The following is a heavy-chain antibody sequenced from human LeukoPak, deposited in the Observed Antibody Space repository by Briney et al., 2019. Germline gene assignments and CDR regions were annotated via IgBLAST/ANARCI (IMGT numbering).Heavy chain of an antibody. CDR3: ARNASPPYSGSDDY. CDR1: GYTFTSYG. CDR2: IIPILGIA. D-gene: IGHD1-26*01. J-gene: IGHJ4*02. V-gene: IGHV1-69*04. Sequence: ASVKVSCKASGYTFTSYGISWVRQAPGQGLEWMGRIIPILGIANYAQKFQGRVTITADKSTSTAYMELSSLRSEDTAVYYCARNASPPYSGSDDYWGQGTLVTVSS.